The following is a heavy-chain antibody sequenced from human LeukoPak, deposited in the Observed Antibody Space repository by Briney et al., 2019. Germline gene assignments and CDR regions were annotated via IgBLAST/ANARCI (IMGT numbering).Heavy chain of an antibody. J-gene: IGHJ4*02. CDR3: ARDDTMVRGVQN. D-gene: IGHD3-10*01. CDR2: IIPIFGTA. CDR1: GGTFSSYG. Sequence: SVKVCCKASGGTFSSYGISWVRQAPGQGLEWMGGIIPIFGTANYAQKFQGRVTITADESTSTAYMELSSLRSEDTAVYYCARDDTMVRGVQNWGQGTLVTVSS. V-gene: IGHV1-69*13.